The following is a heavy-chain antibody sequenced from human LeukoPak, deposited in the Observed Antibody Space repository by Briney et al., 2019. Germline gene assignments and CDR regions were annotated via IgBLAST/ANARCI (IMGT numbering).Heavy chain of an antibody. CDR1: GYTFTGYY. V-gene: IGHV1-2*02. CDR2: INPNSGGT. Sequence: ASAKVSCKASGYTFTGYYVHWVRQAPGQGLEWMGWINPNSGGTNYAQKFQGRVTMTRDTSISTACMELSRLRSDDTAVYYCARGPRGSGYYYFDYWGQGTLVTVSS. J-gene: IGHJ4*02. D-gene: IGHD3-3*01. CDR3: ARGPRGSGYYYFDY.